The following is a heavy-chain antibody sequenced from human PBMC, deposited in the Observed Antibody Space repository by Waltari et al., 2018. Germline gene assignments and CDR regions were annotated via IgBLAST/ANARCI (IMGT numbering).Heavy chain of an antibody. V-gene: IGHV3-11*01. D-gene: IGHD1-20*01. Sequence: QVQLVESGGGLVKPGGSLRLSCAGSGFTFGNYYKCWIRQGPGKVLEWVSYISTSGSTIYYADSVKGRFTISRDNAKNSLYLQMNSLRAEDTAVYYCARESYKWNFDYWGQGTLVTVSS. CDR2: ISTSGSTI. J-gene: IGHJ4*02. CDR1: GFTFGNYY. CDR3: ARESYKWNFDY.